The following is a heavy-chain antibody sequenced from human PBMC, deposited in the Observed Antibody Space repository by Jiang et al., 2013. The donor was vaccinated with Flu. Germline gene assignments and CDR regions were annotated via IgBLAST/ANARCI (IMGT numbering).Heavy chain of an antibody. D-gene: IGHD3-22*01. Sequence: VQLLESGGGAVQPGKSLRLSCAASGFTFSHYAMNWVRQAPGKGLEWVALISYDGSTKYYAESVKGRFTISRDNSKNTVSLQMNSLRPEDTAVYYCARTQERDYYDSSGYYY. CDR3: ARTQERDYYDSSGYYY. J-gene: IGHJ6*01. V-gene: IGHV3-30-3*01. CDR1: GFTFSHYA. CDR2: ISYDGSTK.